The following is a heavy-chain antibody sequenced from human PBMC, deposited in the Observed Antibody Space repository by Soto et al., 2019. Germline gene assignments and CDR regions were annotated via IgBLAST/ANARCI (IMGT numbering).Heavy chain of an antibody. J-gene: IGHJ6*02. V-gene: IGHV1-69*13. Sequence: ASVKVSCTASGGTFSSYAISWVRQAPGQGLEWMGGIIPIFGTANYAQKFQGRVTITADESTSTAYMELSSLRSEDTAVYYCATRIAARPLYYYYGMYVWGQGTTVTVSS. CDR3: ATRIAARPLYYYYGMYV. CDR1: GGTFSSYA. D-gene: IGHD6-6*01. CDR2: IIPIFGTA.